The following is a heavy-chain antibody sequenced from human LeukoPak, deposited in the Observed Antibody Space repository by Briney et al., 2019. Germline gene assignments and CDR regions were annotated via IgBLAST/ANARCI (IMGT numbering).Heavy chain of an antibody. CDR3: ARHLTFDI. Sequence: PGGSLRLSCAASGFTFSTYWMYWVRQPPGKGLVWVSRVNSDGYADSVKGRFTISRDNAKNTLYLQMNSLRAEDTAVYYCARHLTFDIWGQGTMVTVSS. V-gene: IGHV3-74*01. J-gene: IGHJ3*02. CDR1: GFTFSTYW. CDR2: VNSDG.